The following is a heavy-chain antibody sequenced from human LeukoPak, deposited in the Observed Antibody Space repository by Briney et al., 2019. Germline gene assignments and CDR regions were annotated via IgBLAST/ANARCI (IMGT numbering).Heavy chain of an antibody. J-gene: IGHJ4*02. CDR1: GGSVSSGDYY. CDR2: IYYSGSA. V-gene: IGHV4-39*01. D-gene: IGHD3-22*01. CDR3: ARLSLGGGYYYNYFDY. Sequence: SETLSLTCTVSGGSVSSGDYYWSWIRQPPGKGLEWIGSIYYSGSAYYNPSLRSRVTISVDTSKNQFSLKLSSVTAADTAVYYCARLSLGGGYYYNYFDYWGQGTLVTVSS.